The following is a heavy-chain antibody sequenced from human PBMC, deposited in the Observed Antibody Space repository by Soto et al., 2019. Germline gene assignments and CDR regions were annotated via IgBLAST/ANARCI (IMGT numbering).Heavy chain of an antibody. V-gene: IGHV3-49*03. CDR1: GFTFGDYA. Sequence: GGSLRLSCTASGFTFGDYAMSWFRQAPGKGLEWVGFIRSKAYGGTTEYAASVKGRFTISRDDSKSIAYLQMNSPKTEDTAVYYCTRDGTSNDFWSGYFGWFDPWGQGTLVTVSS. D-gene: IGHD3-3*01. J-gene: IGHJ5*02. CDR3: TRDGTSNDFWSGYFGWFDP. CDR2: IRSKAYGGTT.